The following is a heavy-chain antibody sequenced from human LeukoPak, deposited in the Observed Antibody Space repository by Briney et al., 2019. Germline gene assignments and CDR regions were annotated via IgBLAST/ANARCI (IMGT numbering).Heavy chain of an antibody. J-gene: IGHJ4*02. CDR3: ARDSRGGVLTS. CDR2: IRDSGNST. CDR1: GFTLSNYA. D-gene: IGHD3-10*01. V-gene: IGHV3-23*01. Sequence: GASLRLSCVASGFTLSNYAMSWVRQAPGKGLEWVSTIRDSGNSTHYADSVKGRFTISRDNSKNTLYLQMNSLRAEDTAVYYCARDSRGGVLTSWGQGTLVTVSS.